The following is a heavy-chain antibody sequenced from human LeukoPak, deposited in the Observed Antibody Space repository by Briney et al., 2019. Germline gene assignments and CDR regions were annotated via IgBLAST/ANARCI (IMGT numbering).Heavy chain of an antibody. CDR1: GGSISSGGYY. D-gene: IGHD6-13*01. V-gene: IGHV4-31*03. CDR2: IYYSGST. Sequence: SETLSLTCTVSGGSISSGGYYWSWIRQHPGKGLEWIGYIYYSGSTYYNPSLKSRVTISVDTSKNQFSLKLSSVTAADTAVYYCARVSDNIAAAGLNAFDIWGQGTMVTVSS. CDR3: ARVSDNIAAAGLNAFDI. J-gene: IGHJ3*02.